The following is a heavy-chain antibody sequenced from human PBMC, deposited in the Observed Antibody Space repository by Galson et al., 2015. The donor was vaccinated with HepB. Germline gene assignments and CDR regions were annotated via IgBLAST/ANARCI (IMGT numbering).Heavy chain of an antibody. CDR1: GFSFSDSY. V-gene: IGHV3-11*01. J-gene: IGHJ3*02. D-gene: IGHD2-21*01. Sequence: SLRLSCAASGFSFSDSYMSWIRQAPGKGLEWLSLTSSTTKTIHYADSVKGRFTISRDNARNSLYLQMNGLRPEDTAVYYCARHTLQCGGDCYLRDHGAFDIWGQGSMVIVSS. CDR3: ARHTLQCGGDCYLRDHGAFDI. CDR2: TSSTTKTI.